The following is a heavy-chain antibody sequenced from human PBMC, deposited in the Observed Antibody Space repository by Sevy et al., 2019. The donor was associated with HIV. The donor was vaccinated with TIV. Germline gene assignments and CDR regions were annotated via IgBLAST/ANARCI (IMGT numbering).Heavy chain of an antibody. D-gene: IGHD3-10*01. Sequence: GGSLRLSCAASGFTFSSYAMSWVHQAPGKGLEWVSAISGSGGSTYYADSVKGRFTISRDNSKNTLYLQMNSLRAEDTAVYYCAKDSHGSGKLSAFDIWGQGTMVTVSS. J-gene: IGHJ3*02. CDR3: AKDSHGSGKLSAFDI. CDR2: ISGSGGST. V-gene: IGHV3-23*01. CDR1: GFTFSSYA.